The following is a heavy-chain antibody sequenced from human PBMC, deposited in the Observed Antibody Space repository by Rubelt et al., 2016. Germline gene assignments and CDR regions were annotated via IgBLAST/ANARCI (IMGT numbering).Heavy chain of an antibody. CDR1: GFTFSDHY. J-gene: IGHJ4*02. Sequence: EVQLVESGGGLVQPGGSLRLSCAASGFTFSDHYMDWVRQAPGKGLEWVGRTRNKANSYTTDSAASVKGRFTISRDDSKNSIYRQMNSLKAEETAVYYCTRAYSGGYYSIGYWGQGTLVTVSS. V-gene: IGHV3-72*01. CDR2: TRNKANSYTT. D-gene: IGHD6-19*01. CDR3: TRAYSGGYYSIGY.